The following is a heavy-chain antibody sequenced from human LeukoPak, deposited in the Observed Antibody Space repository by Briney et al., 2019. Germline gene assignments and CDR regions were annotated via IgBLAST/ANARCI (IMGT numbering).Heavy chain of an antibody. Sequence: PSGTLSLTCAVSGRSMSSSHWWSWVRQSPDKGLEWIGYISYSGTTNYNPSLKSRVTMSVDTSRNQFSLKLSSVTAADTAVYYCARDFRTGYDVPRFDPWGQGTLVTVSS. CDR2: ISYSGTT. V-gene: IGHV4-4*02. CDR3: ARDFRTGYDVPRFDP. CDR1: GRSMSSSHW. J-gene: IGHJ5*02. D-gene: IGHD3/OR15-3a*01.